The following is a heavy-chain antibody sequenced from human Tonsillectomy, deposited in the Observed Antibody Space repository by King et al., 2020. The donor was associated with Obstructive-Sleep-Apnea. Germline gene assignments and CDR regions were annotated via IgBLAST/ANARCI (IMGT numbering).Heavy chain of an antibody. CDR1: GFAFNSYW. CDR2: INEDGSET. D-gene: IGHD3-3*01. Sequence: VQLVESGGGLVQPGGSLRLSCAASGFAFNSYWMSWVRQAPGEGLEWVATINEDGSETFYVDSVKGRFTISRDNAKSSLYLQMNSLRAEDTAVYYCARGTHLDDYCGQGTLVTVSS. V-gene: IGHV3-7*03. CDR3: ARGTHLDDY. J-gene: IGHJ4*02.